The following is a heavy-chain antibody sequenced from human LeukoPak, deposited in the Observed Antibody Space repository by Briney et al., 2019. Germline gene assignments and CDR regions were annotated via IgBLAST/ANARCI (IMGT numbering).Heavy chain of an antibody. CDR2: IYSGGST. CDR3: ARTPIHYDILTGYSTNWYFDL. D-gene: IGHD3-9*01. V-gene: IGHV3-53*01. J-gene: IGHJ2*01. CDR1: GFTVSSNY. Sequence: GGSLRLSCAASGFTVSSNYMSWVRQAPGKGLEWVSVIYSGGSTYYADSVKGRFTISRDNSKNTLYLQMNSLRAEDTAVYYCARTPIHYDILTGYSTNWYFDLWGRGTLVTVSS.